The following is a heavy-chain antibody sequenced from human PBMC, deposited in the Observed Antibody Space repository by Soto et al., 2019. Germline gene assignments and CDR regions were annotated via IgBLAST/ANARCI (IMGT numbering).Heavy chain of an antibody. CDR2: IYYSGST. CDR3: ARLNRDIVVGHDAFDI. J-gene: IGHJ3*02. CDR1: GGSISSGGNY. Sequence: QVQLQESGPGLVKPSQTLSLTCTVSGGSISSGGNYWSWIRQHPGKGLEWIGYIYYSGSTYYNPSLKSRVTISVDTSKNQFSLKLSFVTAADTAVHYCARLNRDIVVGHDAFDIWGQGTMVTVSS. V-gene: IGHV4-31*03. D-gene: IGHD2-15*01.